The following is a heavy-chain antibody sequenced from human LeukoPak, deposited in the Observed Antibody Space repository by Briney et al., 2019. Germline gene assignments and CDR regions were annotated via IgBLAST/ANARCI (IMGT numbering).Heavy chain of an antibody. CDR2: ISGSGGST. V-gene: IGHV3-23*01. J-gene: IGHJ4*02. Sequence: GGSLRLSCAASGFTFSSYSMNWVRQAPGKGLEWVSAISGSGGSTYYADSVKGRFTISRDNSKNTLYLQMNSLRAEDTAVYYCAKVKIKEHDILTGLGLFDYWGQGTLVTVSS. CDR1: GFTFSSYS. D-gene: IGHD3-9*01. CDR3: AKVKIKEHDILTGLGLFDY.